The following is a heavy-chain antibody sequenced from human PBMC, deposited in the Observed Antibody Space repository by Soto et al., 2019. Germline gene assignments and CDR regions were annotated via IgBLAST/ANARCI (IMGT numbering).Heavy chain of an antibody. D-gene: IGHD3-10*01. CDR3: SKGPQAGYYDSGTFYSSVP. CDR1: GGSFHGYY. V-gene: IGHV4-34*01. CDR2: INHSGSA. Sequence: PSETLSLTCAVYGGSFHGYYCIFIRHPPWKWLEWIGEINHSGSANYNPTFKSRLSISVDTSKNQMSLQLSSVSAADTAVYYCSKGPQAGYYDSGTFYSSVPWGQGTLVTVSS. J-gene: IGHJ5*02.